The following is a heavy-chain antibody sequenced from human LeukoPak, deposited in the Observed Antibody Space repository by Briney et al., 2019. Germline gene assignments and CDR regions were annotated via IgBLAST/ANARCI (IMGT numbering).Heavy chain of an antibody. Sequence: PGGSLRLSSAASGFSFSTYAMPWVRQAPGKGLEWVAVIWYDGSTKYYADSVKGRFTISRDNSKNTLYLQMNSLRAEDTAFYYCARTPWRGWELPDYWGQGTLVTVSS. CDR2: IWYDGSTK. V-gene: IGHV3-33*01. D-gene: IGHD1-26*01. CDR1: GFSFSTYA. J-gene: IGHJ4*02. CDR3: ARTPWRGWELPDY.